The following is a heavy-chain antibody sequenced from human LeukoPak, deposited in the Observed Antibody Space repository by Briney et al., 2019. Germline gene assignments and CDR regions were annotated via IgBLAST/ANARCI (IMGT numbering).Heavy chain of an antibody. CDR1: GYTFTSYY. Sequence: ASVKVSCKASGYTFTSYYMHWVRQAPGQGLEWMGIINPSGGSTNYAQKFQGRVTITTDESTSTAYMELSSLRSEDTAVYYCASFTIFGVVHPGSYYFDYWGQGTLVTVSS. V-gene: IGHV1-46*01. J-gene: IGHJ4*02. CDR2: INPSGGST. CDR3: ASFTIFGVVHPGSYYFDY. D-gene: IGHD3-3*01.